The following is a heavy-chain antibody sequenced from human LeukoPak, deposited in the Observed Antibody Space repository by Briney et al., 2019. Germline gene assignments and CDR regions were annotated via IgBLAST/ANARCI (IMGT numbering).Heavy chain of an antibody. CDR3: ARDSGGGSGSYYRYFDY. V-gene: IGHV4-61*09. Sequence: SETLSLTYSVSGGSISSGYYYWTWIRQPAGKGLEYIGHIYASGSTNYNPSLKSRVTISIDTSKNQFSLKLTSMTAADTAVYYCARDSGGGSGSYYRYFDYWGQGTLVTVSS. CDR2: IYASGST. D-gene: IGHD3-10*01. J-gene: IGHJ4*02. CDR1: GGSISSGYYY.